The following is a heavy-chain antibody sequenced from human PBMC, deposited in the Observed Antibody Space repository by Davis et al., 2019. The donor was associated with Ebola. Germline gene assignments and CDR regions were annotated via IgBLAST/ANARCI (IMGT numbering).Heavy chain of an antibody. J-gene: IGHJ5*02. CDR1: GGTFSSYA. CDR2: IIPIFGTA. V-gene: IGHV1-69*13. CDR3: ASMAAGTISEFDP. D-gene: IGHD6-13*01. Sequence: SVKVSCKASGGTFSSYAISWVRQAPGQGLEWMGGIIPIFGTANYAQKFQGRVTITADESTSTAYMELSSLRSEDTAVYYCASMAAGTISEFDPWGQGTLVTVSS.